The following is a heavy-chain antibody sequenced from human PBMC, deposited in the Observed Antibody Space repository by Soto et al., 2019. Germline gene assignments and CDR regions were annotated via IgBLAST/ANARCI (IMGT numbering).Heavy chain of an antibody. V-gene: IGHV3-30*18. CDR2: ISYDGSNK. D-gene: IGHD4-17*01. CDR1: GFTFSSYG. CDR3: AKGLSTVINYYYYMDV. Sequence: PGGSLRLSCAASGFTFSSYGMHWVRQAPGKGLEWVAVISYDGSNKYYADSVKGRFTISRDNSKNTLYLQMNSLRAEDTAVYYCAKGLSTVINYYYYMDVWGKGTTVTVSS. J-gene: IGHJ6*03.